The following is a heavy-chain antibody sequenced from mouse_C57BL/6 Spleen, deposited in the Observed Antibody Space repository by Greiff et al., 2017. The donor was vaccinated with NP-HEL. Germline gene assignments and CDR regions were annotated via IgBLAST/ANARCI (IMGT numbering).Heavy chain of an antibody. V-gene: IGHV5-6*01. CDR2: ISSGGSYT. CDR3: ARRGSNHYFDY. D-gene: IGHD2-5*01. CDR1: GFTFSSYG. Sequence: EVQGVESGGDLVKPGGSLKLSCEASGFTFSSYGMSWVRQTPDKRLEWVATISSGGSYTYYPDSVKGRFTISRDNAKNTLYLQMSSLKSEDTAMYYLARRGSNHYFDYWGQCTTLTVAS. J-gene: IGHJ2*01.